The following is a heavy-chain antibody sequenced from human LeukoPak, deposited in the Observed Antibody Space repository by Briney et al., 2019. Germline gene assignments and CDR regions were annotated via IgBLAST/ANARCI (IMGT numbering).Heavy chain of an antibody. D-gene: IGHD3-22*01. CDR3: ARVVKYYYDSNGFYFDL. Sequence: ASVKVSCKASGYTFTSYGISWVRQAPGQGLEWMGWISAYNGNTNYAQKLQGRVTMTTDTSTSTAYMELRSLRSDDTAVYYCARVVKYYYDSNGFYFDLWGQGTLVTVSP. CDR2: ISAYNGNT. CDR1: GYTFTSYG. J-gene: IGHJ4*02. V-gene: IGHV1-18*01.